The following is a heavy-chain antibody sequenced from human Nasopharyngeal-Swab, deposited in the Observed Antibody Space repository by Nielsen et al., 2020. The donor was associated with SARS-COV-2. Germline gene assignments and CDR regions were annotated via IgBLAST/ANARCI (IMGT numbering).Heavy chain of an antibody. V-gene: IGHV3-48*01. CDR3: AKNTGYSTGWNDAFDI. J-gene: IGHJ3*02. CDR2: ISSSSSTI. Sequence: WIRQPPGKGLEWVSYISSSSSTIYYADSVKGRFTVSRDSSKNTLYLQMSSLRAEDTAVYFCAKNTGYSTGWNDAFDIWGQGTMVTVSS. D-gene: IGHD6-19*01.